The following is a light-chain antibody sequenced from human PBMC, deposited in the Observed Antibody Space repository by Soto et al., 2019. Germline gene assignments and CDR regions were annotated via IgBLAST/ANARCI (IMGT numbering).Light chain of an antibody. CDR3: AVWDDSLNGVI. CDR2: SNN. V-gene: IGLV1-44*01. J-gene: IGLJ2*01. Sequence: QPVLTQPPSASATPGQRVTISCSGGSSNIGSNPVNWYQQLPGTAPKLLIYSNNQRPSGVPDRFSGSKSGTSASLAISGLQSEDEADYYCAVWDDSLNGVIFGGGTKLTVL. CDR1: SSNIGSNP.